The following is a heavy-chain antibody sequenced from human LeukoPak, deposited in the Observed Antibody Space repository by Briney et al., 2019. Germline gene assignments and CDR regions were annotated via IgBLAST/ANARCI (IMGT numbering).Heavy chain of an antibody. J-gene: IGHJ4*02. D-gene: IGHD1-14*01. V-gene: IGHV3-23*01. CDR3: ANGRGRLNPEPPLDY. Sequence: PGGSLRLSCAASGFTFSSYAMHWVRQAPGKGLEWVSAISGSGGSTYYADSVKGRFTISRDNSKNTLYLQMNSLRAEDTAVYYCANGRGRLNPEPPLDYWGQGTLVTVSS. CDR2: ISGSGGST. CDR1: GFTFSSYA.